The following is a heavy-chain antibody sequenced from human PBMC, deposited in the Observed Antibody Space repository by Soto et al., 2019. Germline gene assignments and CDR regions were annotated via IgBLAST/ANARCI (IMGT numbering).Heavy chain of an antibody. CDR1: GFTFTSYA. V-gene: IGHV3-23*01. D-gene: IGHD3-3*01. CDR2: ISGSGGDT. J-gene: IGHJ4*02. CDR3: AKHDFWTLYNTGLDS. Sequence: EVHLLESGGGLVQPGGSLRLSCSASGFTFTSYAMSWVRQAPGKGLEWVSGISGSGGDTKSADSVKGRFTISRDNFKNMLYLQMNSLRAEDTAVYYCAKHDFWTLYNTGLDSWGQGTLVTVSS.